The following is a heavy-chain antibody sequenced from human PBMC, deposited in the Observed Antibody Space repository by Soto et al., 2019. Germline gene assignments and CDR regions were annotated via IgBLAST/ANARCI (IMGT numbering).Heavy chain of an antibody. V-gene: IGHV4-59*01. CDR2: IYYSGST. CDR1: GGSISSYY. Sequence: SETLSLTCTVSGGSISSYYWSWIRQPPGKGLEWIGYIYYSGSTNYNPSLKSRVTISVDTSKNQFSLKLSSVTAADTAVHYCASLSFGDFLLDYWGQGTLVTVSS. D-gene: IGHD4-17*01. J-gene: IGHJ4*02. CDR3: ASLSFGDFLLDY.